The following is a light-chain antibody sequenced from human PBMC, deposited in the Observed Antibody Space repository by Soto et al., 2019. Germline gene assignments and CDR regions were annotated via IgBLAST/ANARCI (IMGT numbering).Light chain of an antibody. Sequence: SYELTQPPSVSAAPGQTARITCGGDDIATKRVHWYQHKPGQAPVLVVFDDSDRPSGIPERFSGSKSGSTATLTIIRVEAGDEADYYCQVWDRSSDYYVIFGGGTKLTVL. CDR2: DDS. CDR1: DIATKR. CDR3: QVWDRSSDYYVI. V-gene: IGLV3-21*02. J-gene: IGLJ2*01.